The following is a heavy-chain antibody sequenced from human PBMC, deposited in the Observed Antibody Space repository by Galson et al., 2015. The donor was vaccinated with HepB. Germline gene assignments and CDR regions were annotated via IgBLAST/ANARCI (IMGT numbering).Heavy chain of an antibody. Sequence: SVKVSCKASGYTFTSYAMHWVRQAPGQRLEWMGWINAGNGETTEYAASVKGRFTISRDGSKGIAYLQMSSLRTEDTAVYFCARGGASNYYVFDYWGQGMLVTVSS. D-gene: IGHD3-16*01. CDR1: GYTFTSYA. CDR3: ARGGASNYYVFDY. V-gene: IGHV1-3*01. CDR2: INAGNGET. J-gene: IGHJ4*02.